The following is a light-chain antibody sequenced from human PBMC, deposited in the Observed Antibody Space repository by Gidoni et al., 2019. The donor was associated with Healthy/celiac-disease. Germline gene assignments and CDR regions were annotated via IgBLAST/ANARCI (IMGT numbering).Light chain of an antibody. CDR1: SSDVGGYNY. J-gene: IGLJ1*01. CDR2: EVS. CDR3: SSYTSSSTLEV. Sequence: QSALTQPASVSGSPGQSITISCPGTSSDVGGYNYVSWYQQHPGKAPKLMIYEVSNRPSGVPDRFSGSKSGNTASLTISGLQAEDEADYYCSSYTSSSTLEVFGTGTKVTVL. V-gene: IGLV2-14*01.